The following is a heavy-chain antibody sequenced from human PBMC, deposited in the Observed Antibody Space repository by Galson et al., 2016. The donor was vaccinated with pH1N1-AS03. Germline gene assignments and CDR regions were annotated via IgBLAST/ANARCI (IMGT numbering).Heavy chain of an antibody. CDR3: AKEIGVHGPRGYNDFWSGYFDI. CDR2: IYPADSDA. J-gene: IGHJ3*02. Sequence: QSGAEVKKPGESLKISCKGSGYSFTNYWIAWVRQLPGKGLEWMGIIYPADSDARYSPSFQGQVTISADTSNSTAYMQWNSLKASDTAMYYCAKEIGVHGPRGYNDFWSGYFDIWGQGTMVTVSS. CDR1: GYSFTNYW. V-gene: IGHV5-51*01. D-gene: IGHD3-3*01.